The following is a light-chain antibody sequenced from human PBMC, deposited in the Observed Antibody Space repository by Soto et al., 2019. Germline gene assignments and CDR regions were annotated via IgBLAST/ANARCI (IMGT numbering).Light chain of an antibody. Sequence: ESVLMQSPGTLSLSRGERATLSCRASQSVGSSYFAWYQQKPGQAPRLLIFGASNRAAGIPDRFSGSGSGTDFTLTINRLEPEDFAVYYCQQYGGSPGTFGQGTKVEIK. J-gene: IGKJ1*01. CDR2: GAS. CDR3: QQYGGSPGT. V-gene: IGKV3-20*01. CDR1: QSVGSSY.